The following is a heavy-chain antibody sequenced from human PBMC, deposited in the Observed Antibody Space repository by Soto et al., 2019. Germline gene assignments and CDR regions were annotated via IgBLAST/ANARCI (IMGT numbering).Heavy chain of an antibody. V-gene: IGHV5-10-1*01. CDR1: GYSFTSYW. D-gene: IGHD2-2*01. CDR2: IDPSDSYT. J-gene: IGHJ6*02. CDR3: AITSYCSSTSCFYYYYGMDV. Sequence: PGESLKISCKGSGYSFTSYWISWVRQMPGKGLVWMGRIDPSDSYTNYSPSFQGHVTISADKSISTAYLQWSSLKASDTAMYYCAITSYCSSTSCFYYYYGMDVWGQGTTVTVSS.